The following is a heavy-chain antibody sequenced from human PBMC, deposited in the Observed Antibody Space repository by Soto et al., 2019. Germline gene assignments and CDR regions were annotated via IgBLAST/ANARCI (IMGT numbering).Heavy chain of an antibody. CDR1: GYSFTSYW. Sequence: GESLKISCKGSGYSFTSYWIGWVRQMPGKGLEWMGIIYPGDSDTRYSPSFQGQVTISADKSISTAYLQWSSLKASDTAMYYCARHDRSPDYDYIWGSYRPNHMDVWGKGTTVTVSS. J-gene: IGHJ6*03. CDR3: ARHDRSPDYDYIWGSYRPNHMDV. CDR2: IYPGDSDT. D-gene: IGHD3-16*02. V-gene: IGHV5-51*01.